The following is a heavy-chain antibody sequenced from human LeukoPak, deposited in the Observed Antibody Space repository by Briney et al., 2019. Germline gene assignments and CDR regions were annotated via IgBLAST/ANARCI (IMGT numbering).Heavy chain of an antibody. Sequence: ASVKVSCKASGYTFTSYDINWVRQATGQGLEWMGWMNPNSGNTGYAQKFQGGVTMTRNTSISTAYMELSSLRSEDTAVYYCARGPGWSGYYFYYYGMDVWGQGTTVTVSS. D-gene: IGHD3-3*01. CDR3: ARGPGWSGYYFYYYGMDV. CDR2: MNPNSGNT. CDR1: GYTFTSYD. V-gene: IGHV1-8*01. J-gene: IGHJ6*02.